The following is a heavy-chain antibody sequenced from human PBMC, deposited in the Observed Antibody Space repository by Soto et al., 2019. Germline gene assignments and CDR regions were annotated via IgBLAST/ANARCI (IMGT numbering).Heavy chain of an antibody. J-gene: IGHJ6*02. CDR1: GDSVSSNSAA. Sequence: SQTLSLTCAISGDSVSSNSAAWNWIRQSPSRGLEWLGRTYYRSKWYNDYAVSVKSRITINPDTSKYQFSLQLNSVTPEDTAVYYCARDRWGTYCSSTSCPLSYYYGMDVWGQGTTVTVSS. CDR2: TYYRSKWYN. CDR3: ARDRWGTYCSSTSCPLSYYYGMDV. V-gene: IGHV6-1*01. D-gene: IGHD2-2*01.